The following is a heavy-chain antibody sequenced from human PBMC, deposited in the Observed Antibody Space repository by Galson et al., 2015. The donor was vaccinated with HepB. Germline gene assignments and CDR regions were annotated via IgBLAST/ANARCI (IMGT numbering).Heavy chain of an antibody. CDR2: ISGGTTYS. D-gene: IGHD4-17*01. J-gene: IGHJ4*02. V-gene: IGHV3-11*06. CDR3: ARVADSDYGDHTHFDY. CDR1: GFIFSDYY. Sequence: SLRLSCAASGFIFSDYYMSWIRQAPGKGLEWLSYISGGTTYSNYADSVQGRFTISRDNAKNSLYLQINSLRADDTAVYYCARVADSDYGDHTHFDYWGQGSLVTVSS.